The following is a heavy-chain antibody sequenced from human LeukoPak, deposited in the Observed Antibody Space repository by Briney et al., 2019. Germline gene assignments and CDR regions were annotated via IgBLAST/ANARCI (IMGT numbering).Heavy chain of an antibody. D-gene: IGHD3-16*01. CDR2: ISGRSGTI. J-gene: IGHJ4*02. V-gene: IGHV3-48*01. CDR3: ARDVSYAFDH. Sequence: GGSLRLSCAASGFTFSSFSMNWVRQAPGKGLEWVSYISGRSGTISYADSVKGRFTISADYAKNSLFLQMNSLRAEDMAVYYCARDVSYAFDHWGQGTLVTVSS. CDR1: GFTFSSFS.